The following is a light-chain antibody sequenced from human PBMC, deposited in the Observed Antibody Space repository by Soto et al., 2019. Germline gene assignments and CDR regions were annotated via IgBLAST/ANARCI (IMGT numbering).Light chain of an antibody. J-gene: IGLJ2*01. V-gene: IGLV1-47*01. CDR1: SSNIGSNY. Sequence: QSVLTQPPSASGTHGQRVTISCSGSSSNIGSNYVYWYQQLPGTAPKLLIYRNNQRPSGVPDRFSGSKSGTSASLAISGRRSEDETDYYCAAWDDSLSGLVFGGGTKVTVL. CDR3: AAWDDSLSGLV. CDR2: RNN.